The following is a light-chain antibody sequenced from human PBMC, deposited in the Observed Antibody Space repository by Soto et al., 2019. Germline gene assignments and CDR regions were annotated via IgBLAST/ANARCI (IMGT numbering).Light chain of an antibody. Sequence: QAVVTQPPSASGTPGQRVTISSSGSSSNIGSNYVYWFQQLPGTPPKLLIYTNNQRPPGVPDRFSGSKSGTSASLAISGLRSEDEADYYCAAWDDSLNAYVFGTGTKLTVL. CDR3: AAWDDSLNAYV. CDR1: SSNIGSNY. CDR2: TNN. V-gene: IGLV1-47*02. J-gene: IGLJ1*01.